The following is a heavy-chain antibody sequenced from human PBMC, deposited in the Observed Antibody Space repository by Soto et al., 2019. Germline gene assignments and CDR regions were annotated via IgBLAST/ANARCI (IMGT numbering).Heavy chain of an antibody. Sequence: ASVEVSCKXSGYTFTAYGLAWLRQAPGQRPEWMGWVSTNDDRTNYARKFQGRVTMTTDRSTTTTSMELRSLGTDDTAVYYCARELNTESSAYYSFAFWGQGTLVTVSS. CDR1: GYTFTAYG. D-gene: IGHD3-22*01. CDR2: VSTNDDRT. V-gene: IGHV1-18*01. J-gene: IGHJ4*02. CDR3: ARELNTESSAYYSFAF.